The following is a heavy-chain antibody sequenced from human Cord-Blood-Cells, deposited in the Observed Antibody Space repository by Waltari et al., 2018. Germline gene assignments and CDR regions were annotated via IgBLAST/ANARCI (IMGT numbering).Heavy chain of an antibody. J-gene: IGHJ5*02. Sequence: QGLEWMGGIIPIFGTANYAQKFQGRVTITADESTSTAYMELSSLRSEDTAVYYCAREGVHGGWFDPWGQGTLVTVSS. CDR3: AREGVHGGWFDP. CDR2: IIPIFGTA. V-gene: IGHV1-69*01. D-gene: IGHD3-16*01.